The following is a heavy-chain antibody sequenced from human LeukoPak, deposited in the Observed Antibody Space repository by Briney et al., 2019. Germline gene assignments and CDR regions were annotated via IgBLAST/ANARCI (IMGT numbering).Heavy chain of an antibody. CDR3: ARSRIDSSGYYYESDLDY. J-gene: IGHJ4*02. D-gene: IGHD3-22*01. CDR2: ISYDGSNK. V-gene: IGHV3-30*03. CDR1: GFTFSSYS. Sequence: GGSLRLSCAASGFTFSSYSIHWVRQAPGKGLEWVAVISYDGSNKYYADSVKGRFTISRDNAKNSLYLQMKSLRAEDTAVYYCARSRIDSSGYYYESDLDYWGQGTLVTVSS.